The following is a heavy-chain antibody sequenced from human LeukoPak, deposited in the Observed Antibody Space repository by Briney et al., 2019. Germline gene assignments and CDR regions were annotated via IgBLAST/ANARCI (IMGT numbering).Heavy chain of an antibody. CDR2: INHSGST. D-gene: IGHD6-13*01. Sequence: PSETLSLTCAVYGGSFRGYYWSWIREPPGKGLEWSGEINHSGSTNYNPSLKSRVTISVDTSKNQFSLKLSSVTAADTAVYYCARSSSWPSDWGQGTLVTVSS. J-gene: IGHJ4*02. V-gene: IGHV4-34*01. CDR3: ARSSSWPSD. CDR1: GGSFRGYY.